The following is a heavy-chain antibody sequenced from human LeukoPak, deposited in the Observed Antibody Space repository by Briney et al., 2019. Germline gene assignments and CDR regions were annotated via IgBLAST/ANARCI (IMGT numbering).Heavy chain of an antibody. CDR1: GGSISSGGYS. Sequence: SQTLSLTCAVSGGSISSGGYSWTWIRPPPGKGLECIGHIYYSGTTYYNPSLKSRVTISLDTSKNQFSLRLTSVTAADTAVYYCARTTEGGYTYGYFYYYYMDVWGKGTTVTISS. CDR2: IYYSGTT. CDR3: ARTTEGGYTYGYFYYYYMDV. D-gene: IGHD5-18*01. V-gene: IGHV4-30-4*07. J-gene: IGHJ6*03.